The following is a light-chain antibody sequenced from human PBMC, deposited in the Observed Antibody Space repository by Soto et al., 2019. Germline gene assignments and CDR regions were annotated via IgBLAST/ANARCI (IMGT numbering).Light chain of an antibody. CDR1: NIGRKS. Sequence: SSELTQPPSVSVAPGQTATITCGGNNIGRKSVHWFQQRPGQAPLLVVYDDHERPSGIPERLSGSNFGSTATLTIRRVEAGDEADYYCQVWDSSSDHHVVFGGGTKLTVL. V-gene: IGLV3-21*02. J-gene: IGLJ2*01. CDR3: QVWDSSSDHHVV. CDR2: DDH.